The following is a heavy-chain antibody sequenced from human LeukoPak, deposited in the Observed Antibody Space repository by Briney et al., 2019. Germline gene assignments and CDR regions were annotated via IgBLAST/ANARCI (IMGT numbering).Heavy chain of an antibody. CDR1: GYTFTSYG. CDR3: ARDPSEAIDY. V-gene: IGHV1-69*04. Sequence: SVKVSCKASGYTFTSYGISWVRQAPGQGLEWMGRIIPILGIANYAQKFQGRVTITADKSTSTAYMELSSLRSEDTAVYYCARDPSEAIDYWGQGTLVTVSS. D-gene: IGHD5-18*01. J-gene: IGHJ4*02. CDR2: IIPILGIA.